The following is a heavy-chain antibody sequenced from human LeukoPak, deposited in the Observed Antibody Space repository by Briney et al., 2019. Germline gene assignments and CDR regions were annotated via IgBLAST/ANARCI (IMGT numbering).Heavy chain of an antibody. V-gene: IGHV4-30-4*01. D-gene: IGHD2-21*02. J-gene: IGHJ3*02. CDR3: ARESDIVVVTAIPGYAFDI. CDR2: IYYSGST. CDR1: GGSISSGDYY. Sequence: PSETLSLTCTVSGGSISSGDYYWSWIRQPPGTGLEWIGYIYYSGSTYYNPSLKSRVTISVDTSKNQFSLKLSSVTAADTAVYYCARESDIVVVTAIPGYAFDIWGQGTMVTVSS.